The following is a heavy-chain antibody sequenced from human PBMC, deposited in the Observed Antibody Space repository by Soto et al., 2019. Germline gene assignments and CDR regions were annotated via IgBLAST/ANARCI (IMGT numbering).Heavy chain of an antibody. D-gene: IGHD6-19*01. J-gene: IGHJ4*02. Sequence: QLQLQESGPGLVKPSETLSLTCTVSGDSMSSTTYYWGWIRQPPGKGLEWIGRIYYSGSTYYSPSLKSRVTISVDTSKNQFSLKLNSVTAADTAVYYCAKHGASSGSVFDCWGQGTLVTVSS. CDR2: IYYSGST. CDR1: GDSMSSTTYY. V-gene: IGHV4-39*01. CDR3: AKHGASSGSVFDC.